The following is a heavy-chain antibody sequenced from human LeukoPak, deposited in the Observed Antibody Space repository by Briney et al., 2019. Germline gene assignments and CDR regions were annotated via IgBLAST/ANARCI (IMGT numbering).Heavy chain of an antibody. D-gene: IGHD6-19*01. CDR3: ARATRSGWYGQGAFDI. Sequence: GALRLSCAASGFTFSTYSMNWVRQAPGKGLEWVSYISGSSGTIYYAASVKGRFTISRDNAKNSLYLHMNSLRAEDTALYYCARATRSGWYGQGAFDIWGQGTMVTVSS. J-gene: IGHJ3*02. CDR1: GFTFSTYS. V-gene: IGHV3-48*04. CDR2: ISGSSGTI.